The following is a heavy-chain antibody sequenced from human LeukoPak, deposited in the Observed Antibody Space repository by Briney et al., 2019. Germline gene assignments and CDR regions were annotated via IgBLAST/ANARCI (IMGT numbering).Heavy chain of an antibody. Sequence: ASVKVSCKASGYSFTSYYIHWVRQAPGQGLECVGLINPSAGTTTYSQKFWGRLTMTRDTSTSTVYMELSGLTSEDTAVYYCAREDMATIYIDSWGQGTLVTASS. V-gene: IGHV1-46*01. CDR3: AREDMATIYIDS. CDR1: GYSFTSYY. CDR2: INPSAGTT. J-gene: IGHJ4*02. D-gene: IGHD5-24*01.